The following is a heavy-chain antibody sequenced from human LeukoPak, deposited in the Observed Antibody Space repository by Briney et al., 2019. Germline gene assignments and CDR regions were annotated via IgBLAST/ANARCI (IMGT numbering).Heavy chain of an antibody. D-gene: IGHD1-26*01. J-gene: IGHJ4*02. Sequence: GASVKVSCKASGGTFSSYAISWVRQAPGQGLEWMGGIIPIFGTANYAQKFQGRVTITADESTSTAYMELSSLRSEDTAVYYCARDGASGSYTHYFDYWGQGTLVTVSS. CDR1: GGTFSSYA. CDR2: IIPIFGTA. CDR3: ARDGASGSYTHYFDY. V-gene: IGHV1-69*13.